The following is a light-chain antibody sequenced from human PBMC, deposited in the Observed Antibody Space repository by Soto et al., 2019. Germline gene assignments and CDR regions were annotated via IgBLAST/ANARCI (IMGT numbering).Light chain of an antibody. CDR1: SSDVGAYNY. Sequence: QSALTQPASVSGSPGQSITISCTGTSSDVGAYNYVSWYQQHPGKAPKLMIYDVTHRPSQVSNRFSGSKSGNTASLIISGLQAEDEAHYYCSSFTSSSTWVFGGGTKVTVL. V-gene: IGLV2-14*01. CDR2: DVT. CDR3: SSFTSSSTWV. J-gene: IGLJ3*02.